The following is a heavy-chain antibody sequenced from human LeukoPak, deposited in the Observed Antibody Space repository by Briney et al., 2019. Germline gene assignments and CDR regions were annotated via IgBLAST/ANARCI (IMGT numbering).Heavy chain of an antibody. D-gene: IGHD6-19*01. Sequence: PGGSLRLSCAASGFTLSSYAMSWVRQAPGKGLEWVSTISGSGGSTYYADSVKGRFTISRDNSKNTLYLQVNSLRAEDTAVYYCAKDGYSSGWYDYWGQGTLVTVSS. V-gene: IGHV3-23*01. J-gene: IGHJ4*02. CDR1: GFTLSSYA. CDR2: ISGSGGST. CDR3: AKDGYSSGWYDY.